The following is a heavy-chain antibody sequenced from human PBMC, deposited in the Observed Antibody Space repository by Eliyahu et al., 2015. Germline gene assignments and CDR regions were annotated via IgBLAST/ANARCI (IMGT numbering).Heavy chain of an antibody. V-gene: IGHV3-15*01. Sequence: EVQLVESGGGLVKPGGSLRLSCAASGFXFXNXWMXWVRQAPGKGLEWVGRIKSKTDGGTTDYAAPVKGRFTISRDDSKNTLYLQMNSLKTEDTAVYYCTTRKVTHRPHPFDYWGQGTLVTVSS. CDR1: GFXFXNXW. CDR2: IKSKTDGGTT. D-gene: IGHD4-11*01. CDR3: TTRKVTHRPHPFDY. J-gene: IGHJ4*02.